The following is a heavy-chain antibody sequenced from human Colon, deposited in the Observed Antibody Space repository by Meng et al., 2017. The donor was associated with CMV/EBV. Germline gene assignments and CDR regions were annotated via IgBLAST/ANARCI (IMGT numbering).Heavy chain of an antibody. CDR1: GGSISTYY. Sequence: GQLQESGPGLVKPSETLSLTCTVSGGSISTYYWSWIRQPAGEGLEWLGRISTNRNTDYNPSLNSRATIWLDTSNNQFSLKLTSVTAADTAVYYCVRGGYSGTQTGGVQEYWGQGTLVTVSS. V-gene: IGHV4-4*07. J-gene: IGHJ4*02. CDR2: ISTNRNT. D-gene: IGHD5-12*01. CDR3: VRGGYSGTQTGGVQEY.